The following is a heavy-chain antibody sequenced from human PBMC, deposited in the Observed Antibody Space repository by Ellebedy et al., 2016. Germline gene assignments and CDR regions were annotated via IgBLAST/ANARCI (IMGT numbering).Heavy chain of an antibody. CDR1: GFTFSYYW. V-gene: IGHV3-7*01. D-gene: IGHD2-21*02. CDR3: ARDPGSDWYFDY. J-gene: IGHJ4*02. CDR2: IKQHGSEK. Sequence: GGSLRLSCTASGFTFSYYWMSWVRQAPGKGLEWVANIKQHGSEKDYVDSVKGRFTISRDDAKNSLYLQMNSLRDEDTAVYYCARDPGSDWYFDYWGQGTLVTVSS.